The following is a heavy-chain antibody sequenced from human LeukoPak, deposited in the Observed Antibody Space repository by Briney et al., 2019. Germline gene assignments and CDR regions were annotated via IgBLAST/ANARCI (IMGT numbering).Heavy chain of an antibody. Sequence: SEALSLTCTVSGGSISSHYWSWIRQSPGKGLEWIGYIYYTGSTKYNPSLKSRVTISIDTSKNQFSLKLSSVTAADTAVYHCARDNWNYGSSMDVWGQGATVTVSS. CDR1: GGSISSHY. CDR3: ARDNWNYGSSMDV. V-gene: IGHV4-59*11. D-gene: IGHD1-7*01. J-gene: IGHJ6*02. CDR2: IYYTGST.